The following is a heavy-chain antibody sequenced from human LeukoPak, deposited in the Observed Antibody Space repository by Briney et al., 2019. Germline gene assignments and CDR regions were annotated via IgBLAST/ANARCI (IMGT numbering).Heavy chain of an antibody. V-gene: IGHV1-69*04. Sequence: ASVKVSCKASGGTFSSYAISWVRQAPGQGLEWMGRIIPVFGIANYAQKFQGRVTITADKSTSTAYMELSSLRSEDTAVYYCARDKSDIVVVPAAIQDYYYYGMDVWAKGPRSPSP. J-gene: IGHJ6*02. D-gene: IGHD2-2*02. CDR3: ARDKSDIVVVPAAIQDYYYYGMDV. CDR1: GGTFSSYA. CDR2: IIPVFGIA.